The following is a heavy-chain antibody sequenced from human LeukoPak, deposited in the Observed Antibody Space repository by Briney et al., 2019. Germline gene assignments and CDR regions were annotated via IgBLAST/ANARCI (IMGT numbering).Heavy chain of an antibody. CDR1: GYTFTGYY. CDR3: ARVFSAAGIKHAVFDY. V-gene: IGHV1-46*01. D-gene: IGHD6-13*01. CDR2: INPSGGST. Sequence: ASVKVSCKASGYTFTGYYMHWVRQAPGQGLEWMGIINPSGGSTSYAQKFQGRVTMTRDTSTSTVYMELSSLRSEDTAVYYCARVFSAAGIKHAVFDYWGRGTLVTVSS. J-gene: IGHJ4*02.